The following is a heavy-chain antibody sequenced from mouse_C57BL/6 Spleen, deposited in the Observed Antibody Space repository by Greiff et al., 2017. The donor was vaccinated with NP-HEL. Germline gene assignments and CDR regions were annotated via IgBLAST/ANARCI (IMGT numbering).Heavy chain of an antibody. D-gene: IGHD1-1*01. CDR1: GYTFTSYW. CDR2: IDPSDSYT. Sequence: QVQLQQPGAELVRPGTSVKLSCKASGYTFTSYWMHWVKQRPGQGLEWIGVIDPSDSYTNYNQKFKGKATLTVDTSSSTAYMQLSSLTSEDSAVYYCARFHYYGSSNGYSAMDYWGQGTSVTVSS. J-gene: IGHJ4*01. V-gene: IGHV1-59*01. CDR3: ARFHYYGSSNGYSAMDY.